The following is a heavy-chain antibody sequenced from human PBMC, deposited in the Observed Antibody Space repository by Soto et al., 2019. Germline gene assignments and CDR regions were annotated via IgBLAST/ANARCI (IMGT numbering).Heavy chain of an antibody. CDR3: TRVVVAGTFYMDV. CDR2: INHSGST. CDR1: GGSFSGYY. V-gene: IGHV4-34*01. D-gene: IGHD6-19*01. Sequence: SETLSLTCAVYGGSFSGYYWSWIRQPPGKGLEWIGEINHSGSTNYNPSLKSRVTISVDTSKNQFSLKLSSVTAADTAVYYCTRVVVAGTFYMDVWGKGTTVTVSS. J-gene: IGHJ6*03.